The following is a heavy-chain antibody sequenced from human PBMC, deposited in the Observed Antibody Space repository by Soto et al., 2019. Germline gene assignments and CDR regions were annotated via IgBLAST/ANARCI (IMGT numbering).Heavy chain of an antibody. CDR2: IYYSGST. Sequence: SETLSLTCTVSGGSISSYYWSWIRQPPGKGLEWIGYIYYSGSTNYNPSLKSRVTISVDTSKNQFSLKLSSVTAADTAVYYCAREGTVRWFDYWGQGTLVTVS. D-gene: IGHD4-17*01. J-gene: IGHJ4*02. CDR3: AREGTVRWFDY. V-gene: IGHV4-59*01. CDR1: GGSISSYY.